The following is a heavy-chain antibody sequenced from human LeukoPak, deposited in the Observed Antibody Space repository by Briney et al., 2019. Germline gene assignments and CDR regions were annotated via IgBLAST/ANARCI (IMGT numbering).Heavy chain of an antibody. J-gene: IGHJ6*01. V-gene: IGHV3-7*03. CDR1: GFTFSSYC. Sequence: GGSLRLSCAASGFTFSSYCMSWVRQAPGKGLEWVANIKQNGSKKYYADSVKGRFTISRDNAKNSLYLQMNSLRAEDTAVYYCARRLLGFGELGYGMYVWRKGT. CDR2: IKQNGSKK. D-gene: IGHD3-10*01. CDR3: ARRLLGFGELGYGMYV.